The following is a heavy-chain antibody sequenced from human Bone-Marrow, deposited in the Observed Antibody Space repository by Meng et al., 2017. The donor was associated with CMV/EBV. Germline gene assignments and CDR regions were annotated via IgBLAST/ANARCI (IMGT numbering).Heavy chain of an antibody. J-gene: IGHJ6*02. V-gene: IGHV1-69*02. Sequence: SVKVSCKASGGTFSSYTISWVRQAPGQGLEWMGRIIPILGIANYAQKFQGRVTMTRDTSISTAYMELSRLRSDDTAVYYCASELEPAYYGMDVWGQGTTVTVSS. CDR1: GGTFSSYT. CDR3: ASELEPAYYGMDV. D-gene: IGHD1-1*01. CDR2: IIPILGIA.